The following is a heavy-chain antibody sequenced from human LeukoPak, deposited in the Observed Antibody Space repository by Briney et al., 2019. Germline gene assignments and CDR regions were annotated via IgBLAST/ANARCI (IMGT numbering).Heavy chain of an antibody. J-gene: IGHJ4*02. D-gene: IGHD3-22*01. V-gene: IGHV1-18*01. CDR3: ARGAVVIETTDFDY. Sequence: ASVKVSFKASGYTFTSYGISWVRQAPGQGLEWVGWISAYNGNTNYAQKLQGRVTMTTDTSTSTAYMELRSLRSDDAAVYYCARGAVVIETTDFDYWGQGTLVTVSS. CDR1: GYTFTSYG. CDR2: ISAYNGNT.